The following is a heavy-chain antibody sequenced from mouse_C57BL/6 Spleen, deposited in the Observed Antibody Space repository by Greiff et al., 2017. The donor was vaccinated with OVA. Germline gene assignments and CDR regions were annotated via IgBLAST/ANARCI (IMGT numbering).Heavy chain of an antibody. V-gene: IGHV1-69*01. D-gene: IGHD3-1*01. CDR1: GYTFTSYW. CDR2: IDPSDSYT. Sequence: QVQLQQPGAELVMPGASVKLSCKASGYTFTSYWMHWVKQSPGQGLEWIGEIDPSDSYTNYNQKFKGQFTLTVDKSSSTDYMQLSSLTSEDAAVYNCARGGFGDRGFDYWGQGTTLTVSS. J-gene: IGHJ2*01. CDR3: ARGGFGDRGFDY.